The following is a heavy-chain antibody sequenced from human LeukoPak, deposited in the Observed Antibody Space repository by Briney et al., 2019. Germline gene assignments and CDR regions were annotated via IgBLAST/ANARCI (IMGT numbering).Heavy chain of an antibody. CDR1: GFTFSDYY. Sequence: GGSLRLSCAASGFTFSDYYMSWIRQAPGKGLEWVSYISSTGSSGTTIYYADSVKGRFTSSRDNAENSLYLQMNSLRAEDTAIYYCARVDSRRSTHYYYYYMDVWSKGTTVTVSS. D-gene: IGHD3-22*01. CDR3: ARVDSRRSTHYYYYYMDV. CDR2: ISSTGSSGTTI. V-gene: IGHV3-11*01. J-gene: IGHJ6*03.